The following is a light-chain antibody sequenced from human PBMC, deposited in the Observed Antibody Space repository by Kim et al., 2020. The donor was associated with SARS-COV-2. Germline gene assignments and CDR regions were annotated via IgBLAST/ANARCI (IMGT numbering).Light chain of an antibody. V-gene: IGLV3-1*01. CDR2: QDN. J-gene: IGLJ3*02. CDR1: KLGNKY. Sequence: SYELTQPPSVSVSPGQTASISCSGDKLGNKYACWYQQKPGQSPVLVIYQDNKRPSGIPERFSGSNSGNTATLTISGTQTMDEADYYCQAWDNSIAVFGGG. CDR3: QAWDNSIAV.